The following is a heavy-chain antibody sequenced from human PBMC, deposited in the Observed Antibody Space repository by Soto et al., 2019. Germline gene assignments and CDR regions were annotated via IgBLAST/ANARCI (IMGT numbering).Heavy chain of an antibody. J-gene: IGHJ4*02. CDR1: GGTFSSYA. Sequence: QVQLVQSGAEVKKPGSSVKVSCTASGGTFSSYAISWVRQAPGQGLEWMGGIIPIFGTANYAQKFQGRVTITADESTSTAYMELSSLRSEDTAVYYCAKTAEYSSGWKFDYWGQGTLVTVSS. D-gene: IGHD6-19*01. CDR2: IIPIFGTA. V-gene: IGHV1-69*01. CDR3: AKTAEYSSGWKFDY.